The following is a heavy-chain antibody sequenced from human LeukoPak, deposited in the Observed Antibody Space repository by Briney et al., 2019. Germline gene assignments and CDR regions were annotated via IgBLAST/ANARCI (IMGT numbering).Heavy chain of an antibody. CDR1: GYSFTSHY. D-gene: IGHD3-9*01. CDR3: ARDAYKYYDILTGYYSVFGI. Sequence: ASVKVSCKASGYSFTSHYMHWVRQAPGQGLEWMGWINPNSGGTNYAQKFQGRVTMTRDTSISTAYMELSRLRSDDTAVYYCARDAYKYYDILTGYYSVFGIWGQGTLVTVSS. CDR2: INPNSGGT. J-gene: IGHJ4*02. V-gene: IGHV1-2*02.